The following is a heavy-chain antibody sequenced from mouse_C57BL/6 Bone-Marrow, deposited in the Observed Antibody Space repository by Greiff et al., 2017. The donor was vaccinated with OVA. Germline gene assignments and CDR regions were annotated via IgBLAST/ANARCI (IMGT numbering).Heavy chain of an antibody. V-gene: IGHV1-15*01. CDR2: IDPETGGT. Sequence: QVQLQQSGAELVRPGASVTLSCKASGYTFTDYEMHWVKQTPVHGLEWIGAIDPETGGTAYNQKFKGKAILTADKSSSTAYMELRSLTSVDSAVYYCTRGGYYYGSSYWFAYWGQGTLVTVSA. CDR1: GYTFTDYE. CDR3: TRGGYYYGSSYWFAY. D-gene: IGHD1-1*01. J-gene: IGHJ3*01.